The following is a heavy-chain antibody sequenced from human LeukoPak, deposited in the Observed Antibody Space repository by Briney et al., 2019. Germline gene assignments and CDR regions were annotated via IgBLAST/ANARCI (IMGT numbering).Heavy chain of an antibody. CDR2: IYYSGST. Sequence: PSETLSLTCTVSGGSICSGDYYWRWIRQPPGKGLEWIGYIYYSGSTYYNPSLKSRVTISVDTSKNQFSLKLSSVTAADTAVYYCAREDIVVVPAAPPIKFFDYWGQGTLVTVSS. J-gene: IGHJ4*02. CDR1: GGSICSGDYY. D-gene: IGHD2-2*01. V-gene: IGHV4-30-4*01. CDR3: AREDIVVVPAAPPIKFFDY.